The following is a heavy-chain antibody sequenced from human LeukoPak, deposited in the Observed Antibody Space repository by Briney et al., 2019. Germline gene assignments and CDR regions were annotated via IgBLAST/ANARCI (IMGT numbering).Heavy chain of an antibody. V-gene: IGHV3-21*01. CDR1: GFTFSSYS. D-gene: IGHD5-12*01. J-gene: IGHJ4*02. Sequence: GGSLRLSCAASGFTFSSYSMNWVRQAPGKGLEWVSSTSSSSSYIYYADSVKGRFTISRDNAKNSLYLQMNSLRAEDTAVYYCARDHMVATGFDYWGQGTLVTVSS. CDR2: TSSSSSYI. CDR3: ARDHMVATGFDY.